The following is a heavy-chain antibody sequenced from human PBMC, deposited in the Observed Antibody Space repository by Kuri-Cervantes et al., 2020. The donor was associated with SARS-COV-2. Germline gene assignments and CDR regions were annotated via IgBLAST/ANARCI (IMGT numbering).Heavy chain of an antibody. J-gene: IGHJ6*02. CDR3: ATSSYDFWSGYYISSYPNYGMDV. CDR2: IYYSGST. Sequence: SETLSLTCTVSGGSISSYYWSWIRQPPGKGLEWIGYIYYSGSTNYNPSLKSRVTISVDTSKNQFSLKLSSVTAADTAVYYCATSSYDFWSGYYISSYPNYGMDVWGQGTTVTVSS. V-gene: IGHV4-59*12. D-gene: IGHD3-3*01. CDR1: GGSISSYY.